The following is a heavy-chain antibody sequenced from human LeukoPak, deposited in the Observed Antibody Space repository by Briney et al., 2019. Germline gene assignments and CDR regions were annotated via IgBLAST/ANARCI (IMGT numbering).Heavy chain of an antibody. Sequence: SETLSLTCTVSGGSISSYYWSWIRQPPGKGLEWIGYIYYSGSTNYNPSLKSRVTMSVDTSKNQFSLKLSSVTAADTAVYYCARESRGAAAGTGDYWGQGILVTVSS. V-gene: IGHV4-59*01. D-gene: IGHD6-13*01. CDR2: IYYSGST. J-gene: IGHJ4*02. CDR1: GGSISSYY. CDR3: ARESRGAAAGTGDY.